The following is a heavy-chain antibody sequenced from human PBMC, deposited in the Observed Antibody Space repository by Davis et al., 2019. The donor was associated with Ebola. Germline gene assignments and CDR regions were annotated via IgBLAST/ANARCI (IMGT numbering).Heavy chain of an antibody. CDR2: INPNSGGT. D-gene: IGHD5-24*01. J-gene: IGHJ4*02. Sequence: ASVKVSCKASGGTFSSYAISWVRQAPGQGLEWMGWINPNSGGTNYAQKFQGRVTMTRDTSISTAYMELSRLRSDDTAVYYCASSKMAYFDYWGQGTLVTVSS. CDR1: GGTFSSYA. CDR3: ASSKMAYFDY. V-gene: IGHV1-2*02.